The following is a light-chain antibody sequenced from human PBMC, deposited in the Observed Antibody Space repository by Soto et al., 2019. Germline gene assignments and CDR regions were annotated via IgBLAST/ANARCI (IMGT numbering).Light chain of an antibody. CDR3: QQYNNPPLT. CDR1: QSVSSK. CDR2: GAS. J-gene: IGKJ4*01. Sequence: EIVMTQSPATLSVSPGERATLSCRASQSVSSKLAWYQQKPGQAPRLLIYGASTRATGIPARFSGSGSGTEFTLTISSLQSEDFAVYYRQQYNNPPLTFGGGTKVEIK. V-gene: IGKV3-15*01.